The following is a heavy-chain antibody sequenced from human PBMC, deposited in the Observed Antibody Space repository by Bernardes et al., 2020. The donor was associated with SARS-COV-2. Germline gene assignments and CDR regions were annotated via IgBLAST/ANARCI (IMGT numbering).Heavy chain of an antibody. Sequence: ASVKVSCKASGYTFTGYYIHWVRQAPGQGLEWMGWINPYSGGRDCAQKFQGRVTMTTDTSISTAYMELSRLRSDDTAVYYCARSMATVLTSYYYYDLDVWGQGTTITGSS. CDR1: GYTFTGYY. CDR3: ARSMATVLTSYYYYDLDV. D-gene: IGHD4-17*01. CDR2: INPYSGGR. V-gene: IGHV1-2*02. J-gene: IGHJ6*02.